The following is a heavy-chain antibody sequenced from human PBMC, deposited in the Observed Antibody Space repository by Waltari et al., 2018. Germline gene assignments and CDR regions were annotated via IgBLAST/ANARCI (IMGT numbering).Heavy chain of an antibody. CDR1: GFTFKTYT. CDR3: AGGYSSYYGMDV. J-gene: IGHJ6*02. D-gene: IGHD6-13*01. Sequence: EVQLVESGGGLVKPGGSLRLSCAASGFTFKTYTMNWVRRAPGKGLEWVSSISSTSSDIYYADSVKGRFTISRDNAKSSLYLQLNSLRAEDTAVYYCAGGYSSYYGMDVWGQGTTVTVSS. V-gene: IGHV3-21*02. CDR2: ISSTSSDI.